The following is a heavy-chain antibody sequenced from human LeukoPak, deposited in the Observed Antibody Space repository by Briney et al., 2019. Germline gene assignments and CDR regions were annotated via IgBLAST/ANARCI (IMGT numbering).Heavy chain of an antibody. CDR2: IRHDRSNK. D-gene: IGHD3-10*01. Sequence: GVSLTLSCAACGFTFSSYGMQWVRQAQGHGREGGAVIRHDRSNKDYADCVKVRLTIPRDNSKNTVYLQMNSLRAEDTAVYYCARDKYRGSGSTSDAFDIWGQGTMVTVSS. CDR1: GFTFSSYG. J-gene: IGHJ3*02. CDR3: ARDKYRGSGSTSDAFDI. V-gene: IGHV3-33*01.